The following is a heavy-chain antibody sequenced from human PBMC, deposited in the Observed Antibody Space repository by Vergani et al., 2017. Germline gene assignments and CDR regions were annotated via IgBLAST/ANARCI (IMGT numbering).Heavy chain of an antibody. CDR3: AKVGGKNDYGDYANDY. V-gene: IGHV3-23*01. CDR2: IRGSGGSP. J-gene: IGHJ4*02. CDR1: VFTFISYA. D-gene: IGHD4-17*01. Sequence: EVQLLESGGGLVQPGGSLSLSCAASVFTFISYAMRCVRQAPGTWLEWVSAIRGSGGSPYYADSVKGRFTISRDNSKNTLYLQMNSLRAEDTAVYYCAKVGGKNDYGDYANDYWGQGTLVTVSS.